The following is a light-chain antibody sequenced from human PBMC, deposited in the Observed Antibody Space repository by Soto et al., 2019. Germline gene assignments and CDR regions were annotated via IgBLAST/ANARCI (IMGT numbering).Light chain of an antibody. CDR3: QQYNNWIT. J-gene: IGKJ5*01. Sequence: EIVMMQSPATLSVSPGERATLSCRASQSVSSSYLVWYQQKPGQAPRLLIYAASNRAAGVPARFSGSWSGTEFTLTISSLQSEDFAVYYCQQYNNWITFGQGTRLEIK. V-gene: IGKV3-15*01. CDR2: AAS. CDR1: QSVSSSY.